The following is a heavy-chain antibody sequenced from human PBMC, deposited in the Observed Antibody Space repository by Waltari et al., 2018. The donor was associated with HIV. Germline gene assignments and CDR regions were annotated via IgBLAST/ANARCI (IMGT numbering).Heavy chain of an antibody. D-gene: IGHD3-10*01. V-gene: IGHV3-30*03. CDR3: ARDSSQVHWFGESLAL. CDR1: GPDFGRDG. CDR2: ISYDGMKK. J-gene: IGHJ4*02. Sequence: QVQLVESGGGVVQPGDVLRLSCSASGPDFGRDGMHWVRQAPGKGLELLAAISYDGMKKYYGDSLRGRLTISRDNSKKTLYLQMNTLRPEDTAIYFCARDSSQVHWFGESLALWGQGTLVIVSS.